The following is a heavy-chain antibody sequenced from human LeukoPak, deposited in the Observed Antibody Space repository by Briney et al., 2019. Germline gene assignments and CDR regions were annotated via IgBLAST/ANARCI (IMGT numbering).Heavy chain of an antibody. J-gene: IGHJ4*02. V-gene: IGHV1-8*01. Sequence: ASVKVSCKASGYTFTTYDINWVRQATGQGLEWMGWMNPNSGNTGYAQKFQGRVTMTRNTSISTAFMELSGLRSEDTAVYFCVRRNTAMVAGLDYWSQGSLVTVSS. CDR1: GYTFTTYD. CDR2: MNPNSGNT. CDR3: VRRNTAMVAGLDY. D-gene: IGHD5-18*01.